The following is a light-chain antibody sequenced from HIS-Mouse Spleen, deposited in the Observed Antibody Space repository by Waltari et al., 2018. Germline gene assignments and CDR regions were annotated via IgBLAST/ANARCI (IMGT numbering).Light chain of an antibody. J-gene: IGLJ2*01. CDR1: SSDVGSYNL. CDR2: EGS. V-gene: IGLV2-23*01. Sequence: QSALTQLASVSGSPGQSITISCTGTSSDVGSYNLVSWYQQHPGKAPKLMIYEGSKRPSGVSNRFSGSKSGNTASLTISGLQAEDEADYYFCSYAGSSTVVFGGGTKLTVL. CDR3: CSYAGSSTVV.